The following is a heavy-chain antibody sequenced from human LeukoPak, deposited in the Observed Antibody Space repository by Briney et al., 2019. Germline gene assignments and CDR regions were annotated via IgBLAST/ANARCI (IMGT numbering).Heavy chain of an antibody. Sequence: SVKVSFKASGFTFTSSAVQWVRQARGQRLEWIGWIVVGSGNTNYAQKFQERVTITRDMSTSTAYMEVSSLRSEDTAVYYCAADRGYSGYLDYWGQGTLVTVSS. J-gene: IGHJ4*02. CDR1: GFTFTSSA. D-gene: IGHD1-26*01. V-gene: IGHV1-58*01. CDR3: AADRGYSGYLDY. CDR2: IVVGSGNT.